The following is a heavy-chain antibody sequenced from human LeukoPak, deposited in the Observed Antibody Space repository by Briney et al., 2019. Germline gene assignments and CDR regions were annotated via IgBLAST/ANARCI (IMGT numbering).Heavy chain of an antibody. CDR1: GYTFTSYD. J-gene: IGHJ6*02. CDR2: MNPNSGNT. D-gene: IGHD3-10*01. Sequence: ASVKVSCKASGYTFTSYDINWVRQATGQGLEWMGWMNPNSGNTGYAQKFQGRVTMTRNTSISTAYMELSSLRSEDTAVYYCARGGWFGDYYYYGMDVWGQETTVTVSS. CDR3: ARGGWFGDYYYYGMDV. V-gene: IGHV1-8*01.